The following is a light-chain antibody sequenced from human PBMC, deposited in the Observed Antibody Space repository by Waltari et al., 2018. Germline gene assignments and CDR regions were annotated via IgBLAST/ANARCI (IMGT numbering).Light chain of an antibody. J-gene: IGKJ2*01. Sequence: IHMTQSPSSLSASIGDRVTITCRASKDIRKNISWFQERPGKAPKLLLYDASNLEAGVPSRFSGTGSGTDFSLTISSLQPEDSATYYCQHYNNLPYTFSRGTKLQIK. CDR1: KDIRKN. V-gene: IGKV1-33*01. CDR3: QHYNNLPYT. CDR2: DAS.